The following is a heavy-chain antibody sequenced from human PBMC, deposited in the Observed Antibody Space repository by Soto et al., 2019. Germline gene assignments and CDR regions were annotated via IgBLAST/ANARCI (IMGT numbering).Heavy chain of an antibody. V-gene: IGHV2-26*01. CDR3: ARILVWSYGSIMIDP. J-gene: IGHJ5*02. D-gene: IGHD3-10*01. CDR1: GFSLSKARMV. CDR2: IFSNDEK. Sequence: QVTLKESGPVLVKPTKTLTLPSTSSGFSLSKARMVVGWIRQPPGKALEWLAHIFSNDEKSYSTSLKSRLTISKDTSKSQVVLTMTNMDPVDTATYYCARILVWSYGSIMIDPWGQGTLVTVSS.